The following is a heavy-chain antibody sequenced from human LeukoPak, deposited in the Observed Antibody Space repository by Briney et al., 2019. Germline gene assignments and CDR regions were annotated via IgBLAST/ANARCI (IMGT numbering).Heavy chain of an antibody. J-gene: IGHJ4*02. Sequence: YHTGRPCYNPSLKSRVTISVDTSKNHLSLRVRSVTAADTAVYYCARGRIVVDVYFDFWGKGTLLTVSS. D-gene: IGHD2-21*01. CDR2: YHTGRP. V-gene: IGHV4-30-2*04. CDR3: ARGRIVVDVYFDF.